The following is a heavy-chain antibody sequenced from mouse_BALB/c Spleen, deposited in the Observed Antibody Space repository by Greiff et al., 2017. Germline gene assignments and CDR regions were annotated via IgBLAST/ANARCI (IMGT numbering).Heavy chain of an antibody. J-gene: IGHJ4*01. D-gene: IGHD2-14*01. V-gene: IGHV1-7*01. CDR3: ARDGRYDGYAMDY. Sequence: VKLMESGAELAKPGASVKMSCKASGYTFTSYWMHWVKQRPGQGLEWIGYINPSTGYTEYNQKFKDKATLTADKSSSTAYMQLSSLTSEDSAVYYCARDGRYDGYAMDYWGQGTSVTVSS. CDR2: INPSTGYT. CDR1: GYTFTSYW.